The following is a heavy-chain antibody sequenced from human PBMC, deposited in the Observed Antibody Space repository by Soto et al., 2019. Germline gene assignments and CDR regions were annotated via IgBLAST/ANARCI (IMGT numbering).Heavy chain of an antibody. Sequence: GRSRRLPCVPSGCSLTSYGMHWIRQSPGKGLEWGSVISYAGSKKYYADSVKARFTISRDNSKNTLYLDMTSLRGEDTAVYYCAKIRNYCTSTSCTPYYYTMDVWGQGTTVTVSS. D-gene: IGHD2-2*01. J-gene: IGHJ6*02. CDR2: ISYAGSKK. CDR3: AKIRNYCTSTSCTPYYYTMDV. CDR1: GCSLTSYG. V-gene: IGHV3-30*18.